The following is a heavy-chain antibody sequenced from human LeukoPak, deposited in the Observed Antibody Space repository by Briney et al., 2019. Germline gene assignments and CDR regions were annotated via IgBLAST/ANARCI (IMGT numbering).Heavy chain of an antibody. CDR1: GFNFGSHE. V-gene: IGHV3-48*03. CDR3: AREIIPTPDTFDI. CDR2: IGGSGSPT. J-gene: IGHJ3*02. Sequence: PGGSLRLSCVVSGFNFGSHEMSWVRQAPGKGLEWVSYIGGSGSPTHYADSVKGRFTDSRDNAKNSLYLQLNNLRAEDTAVYYCAREIIPTPDTFDIWGQGTVVTVSS. D-gene: IGHD2-15*01.